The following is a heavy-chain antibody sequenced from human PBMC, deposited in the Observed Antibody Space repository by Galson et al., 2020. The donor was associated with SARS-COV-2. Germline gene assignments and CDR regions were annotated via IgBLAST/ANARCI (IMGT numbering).Heavy chain of an antibody. CDR3: VKRLYSSSQSETRGMDV. D-gene: IGHD6-13*01. J-gene: IGHJ6*02. CDR1: GFTFSSYA. Sequence: GGSLRLSCAASGFTFSSYAMNWVRQAPGEGLEWVSAISGSGDTTHYAGSVKGRFTISRDNSKNTLYMQMNSVRAEDTAVYYCVKRLYSSSQSETRGMDVWGQGATVTVSS. V-gene: IGHV3-23*01. CDR2: ISGSGDTT.